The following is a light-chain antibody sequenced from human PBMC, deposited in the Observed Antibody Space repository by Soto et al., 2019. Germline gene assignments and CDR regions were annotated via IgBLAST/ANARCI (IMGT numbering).Light chain of an antibody. J-gene: IGLJ1*01. CDR1: TGAVSNGHY. CDR3: LLSYNGPYV. V-gene: IGLV7-46*01. CDR2: DTT. Sequence: AVVTQAPSLTVSPGGTVTLTCGSSTGAVSNGHYPYWFQQKPGQAPRILIYDTTNRHSWTPARFSGSLLGGKAALTLSGAQPEDEAEYYCLLSYNGPYVFGTGTKVTVL.